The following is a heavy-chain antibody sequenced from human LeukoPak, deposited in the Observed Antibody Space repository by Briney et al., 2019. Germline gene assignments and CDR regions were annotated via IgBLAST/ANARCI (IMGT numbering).Heavy chain of an antibody. Sequence: PSESLSLACTVSGDSISSFYWSWIRQPPGKWLEWIGYIYYSGSTHYNPSLKSRVTISIDTSKNQFSLKLSSVTAADTAVYYCARVLGNYYYMDVWGKGTTVTVSS. CDR2: IYYSGST. CDR3: ARVLGNYYYMDV. J-gene: IGHJ6*03. CDR1: GDSISSFY. V-gene: IGHV4-59*01.